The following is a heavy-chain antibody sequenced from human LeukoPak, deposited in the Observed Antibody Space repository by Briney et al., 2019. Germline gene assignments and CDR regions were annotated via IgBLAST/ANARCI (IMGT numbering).Heavy chain of an antibody. Sequence: GGSLRLSCAASGFTFSNYWMHWVRQAPGKGLVWVSRINSDGINTSYADSVKGRFTISRDNAKNSLYLQMNSLRAEDTAVYYCASVTYDFWSGYLVGFDYWGQGILVTVSS. D-gene: IGHD3-3*01. CDR2: INSDGINT. J-gene: IGHJ4*02. CDR3: ASVTYDFWSGYLVGFDY. V-gene: IGHV3-74*01. CDR1: GFTFSNYW.